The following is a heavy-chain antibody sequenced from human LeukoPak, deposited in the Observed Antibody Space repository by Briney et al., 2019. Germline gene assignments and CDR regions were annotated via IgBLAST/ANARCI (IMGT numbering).Heavy chain of an antibody. Sequence: ASVKVSCKASGGTFSSYAISWVRQAPGQGLEWMGGITPIFGTANYAQKFQGRVTITTDESTSTAYMELSSLRSEDTAVYYCARAQRWLQQYWFDPWGQGTLVTVSS. CDR1: GGTFSSYA. CDR2: ITPIFGTA. D-gene: IGHD5-24*01. J-gene: IGHJ5*02. V-gene: IGHV1-69*05. CDR3: ARAQRWLQQYWFDP.